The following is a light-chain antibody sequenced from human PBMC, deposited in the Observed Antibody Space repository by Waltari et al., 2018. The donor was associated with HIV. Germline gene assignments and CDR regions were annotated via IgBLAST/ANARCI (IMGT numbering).Light chain of an antibody. J-gene: IGLJ3*02. V-gene: IGLV3-19*01. CDR1: SLRTYS. CDR3: HSRDSSSSHNWV. CDR2: AKD. Sequence: SSELTQDPTVSVALGQTVRITCQGESLRTYSACWYQQKPGQAPILVIYAKDNRPSGIPDRFSAASSGTTASLTITGAQAEDEADYYCHSRDSSSSHNWVFGGGTKLTVL.